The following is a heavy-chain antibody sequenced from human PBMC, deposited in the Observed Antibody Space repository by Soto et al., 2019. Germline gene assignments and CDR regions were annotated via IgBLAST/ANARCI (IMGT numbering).Heavy chain of an antibody. CDR3: ASSTSIHYFDY. Sequence: ASVKVSCKASGYTFASYYRRWVRQAPGQGLEWMGIINPSGGSTSYAQKLQGRVTMTRDTSTSTVYMELSSLRSEDTAVYYCASSTSIHYFDYWGQGTLLTVSS. J-gene: IGHJ4*02. CDR2: INPSGGST. CDR1: GYTFASYY. V-gene: IGHV1-46*03. D-gene: IGHD6-6*01.